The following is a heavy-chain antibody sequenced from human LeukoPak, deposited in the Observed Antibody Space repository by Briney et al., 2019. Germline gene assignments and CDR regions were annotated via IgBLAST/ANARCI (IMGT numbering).Heavy chain of an antibody. D-gene: IGHD6-19*01. CDR2: MNTNTGDP. J-gene: IGHJ6*02. V-gene: IGHV7-4-1*02. Sequence: GASVKVSFKASGYTFTSYAMNWVRQAPGQGLEWMGWMNTNTGDPTYAQGFTGRFVFSLDTSVSTAYLQISSLKAEDTAVYYCARGLVKTVAGYYYYYGMDVWGQGTTVTVSS. CDR1: GYTFTSYA. CDR3: ARGLVKTVAGYYYYYGMDV.